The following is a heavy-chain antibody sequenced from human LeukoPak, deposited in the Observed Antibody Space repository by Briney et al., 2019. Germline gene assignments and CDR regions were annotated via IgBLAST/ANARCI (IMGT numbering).Heavy chain of an antibody. D-gene: IGHD6-6*01. J-gene: IGHJ4*02. Sequence: GGSLRLSCAASGFTFSSYAMSWVRQAPGKGLEWVSVIYSGGSTYYADSVKGRFTISRDSSKDTLYLQMNSLRAEDTAVYYCAREGSSRYYFDYWGQGTLVTVSS. CDR3: AREGSSRYYFDY. CDR1: GFTFSSYA. V-gene: IGHV3-23*03. CDR2: IYSGGST.